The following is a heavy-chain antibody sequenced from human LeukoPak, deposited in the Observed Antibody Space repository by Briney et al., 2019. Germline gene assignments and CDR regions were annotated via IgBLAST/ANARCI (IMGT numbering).Heavy chain of an antibody. D-gene: IGHD4-11*01. CDR3: AQIPAFTVTTIISYFDY. CDR2: ITSTGGST. Sequence: PGGSLRLSCAASGFTFSSYGMSWVRQAPGKGLEWVSAITSTGGSTYYSDSVKGRFTISRDNSKNTLYLQMNSLRAEDTAVYYCAQIPAFTVTTIISYFDYWGQGTLVTVSS. J-gene: IGHJ4*02. V-gene: IGHV3-23*01. CDR1: GFTFSSYG.